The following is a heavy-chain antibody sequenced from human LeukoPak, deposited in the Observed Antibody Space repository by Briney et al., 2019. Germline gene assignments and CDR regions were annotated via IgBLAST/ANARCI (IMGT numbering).Heavy chain of an antibody. CDR2: ISYDVSNK. D-gene: IGHD2-15*01. CDR1: GFTFSSYA. J-gene: IGHJ4*02. Sequence: GGSLRLSCAASGFTFSSYAMHWVRQAPGKGLEWVAVISYDVSNKYYADSVKGRFTISRDNSKNTLYLQMNSLRAEDTAVYYCARDGRHPYCSGGSCYIGYFDYWGQGTLVTVSS. CDR3: ARDGRHPYCSGGSCYIGYFDY. V-gene: IGHV3-30*01.